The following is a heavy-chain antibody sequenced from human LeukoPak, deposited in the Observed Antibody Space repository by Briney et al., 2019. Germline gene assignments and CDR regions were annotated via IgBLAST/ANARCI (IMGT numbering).Heavy chain of an antibody. J-gene: IGHJ4*02. Sequence: ASVKVSCKASGYTFTGYYMHWVRQAPGQGLEWMGWINPNSGGTNYAQKFQGRVTMTRDTSISTAYMELSRLRSDDTAVYYCARTNILTDRYYFDYWGQGSLVTVSS. D-gene: IGHD3-9*01. CDR3: ARTNILTDRYYFDY. CDR2: INPNSGGT. CDR1: GYTFTGYY. V-gene: IGHV1-2*02.